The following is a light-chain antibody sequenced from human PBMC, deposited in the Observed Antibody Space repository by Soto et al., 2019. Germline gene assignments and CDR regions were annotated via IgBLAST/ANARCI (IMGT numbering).Light chain of an antibody. CDR1: SSDVGGYNY. CDR3: GSYTTSNTRQIV. V-gene: IGLV2-14*01. CDR2: DVT. Sequence: QSALTQPASVSGSPGQSITISCTGTSSDVGGYNYVSWYQQQPGKAPKFMIYDVTSRPSGVSNRFSGSKSGNTASLTISGLQAEDEADYYCGSYTTSNTRQIVFGTGTKVTVL. J-gene: IGLJ1*01.